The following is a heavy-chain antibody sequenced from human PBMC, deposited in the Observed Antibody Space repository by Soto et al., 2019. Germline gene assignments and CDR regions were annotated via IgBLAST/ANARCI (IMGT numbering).Heavy chain of an antibody. D-gene: IGHD3-10*01. J-gene: IGHJ5*02. Sequence: ASVKVSCKVSGYTLTELSMHWVRQAPGKGLEWMGGFDPEDGETIYAQKFQGRVTMTEDTSTNTAYMELSSLRSEDTAVYYCATGEDTVREAQGFDPWGQGTLVTVSS. CDR3: ATGEDTVREAQGFDP. V-gene: IGHV1-24*01. CDR2: FDPEDGET. CDR1: GYTLTELS.